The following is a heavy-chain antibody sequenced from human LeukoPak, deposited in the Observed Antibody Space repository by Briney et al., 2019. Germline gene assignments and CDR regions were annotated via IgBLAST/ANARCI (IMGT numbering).Heavy chain of an antibody. CDR1: GYTFTSYG. CDR3: ASTSYGDYHLDDAFDN. V-gene: IGHV1-18*01. J-gene: IGHJ3*02. Sequence: GASVKVSCKASGYTFTSYGISWVRQAPGQGLEWMGWISAYNGNTNYARKLQGRVTMTTDTSTSTAYMELRSLRSDDTAVYYCASTSYGDYHLDDAFDNWGQGTMVTVSS. CDR2: ISAYNGNT. D-gene: IGHD4-17*01.